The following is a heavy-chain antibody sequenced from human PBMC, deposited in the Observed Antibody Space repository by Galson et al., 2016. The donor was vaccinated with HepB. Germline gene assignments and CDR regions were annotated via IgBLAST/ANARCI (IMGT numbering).Heavy chain of an antibody. D-gene: IGHD1-20*01. CDR3: AIISGSYFDY. Sequence: SVKVSCKASGGTFSSHAFNWVRQAPGQGLEWMGGIIPLFGTLNYAPKSQGRVTITADEATTTVFMELSSLRSDDTAVYYCAIISGSYFDYWGQGALVTVSS. CDR2: IIPLFGTL. V-gene: IGHV1-69*13. CDR1: GGTFSSHA. J-gene: IGHJ4*02.